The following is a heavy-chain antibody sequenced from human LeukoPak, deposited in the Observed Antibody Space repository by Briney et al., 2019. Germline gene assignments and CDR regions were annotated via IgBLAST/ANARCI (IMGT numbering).Heavy chain of an antibody. D-gene: IGHD2-21*02. CDR2: ISGIGGRT. V-gene: IGHV3-23*01. J-gene: IGHJ4*02. Sequence: GGSLRLSCAVSGFTFNSYGMNWVRQAPGKGLEWVSAISGIGGRTYYADSVKGRFTTSRDNSKNTLYLQMNSLRAADPAVNYCAKWGCSGSDCYPFDYWGQGTLVTVSS. CDR1: GFTFNSYG. CDR3: AKWGCSGSDCYPFDY.